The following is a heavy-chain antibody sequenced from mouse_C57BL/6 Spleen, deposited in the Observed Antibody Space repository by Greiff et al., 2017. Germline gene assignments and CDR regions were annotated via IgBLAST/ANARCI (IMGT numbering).Heavy chain of an antibody. Sequence: EVMLMESGGGLVQPGGSLSLSCAASGFTFTDYYMSWVRQPPGKALEWLGFIRNKANGYTTEYSASVKGRFTISRDNSQSILYLQMNALRAEDSATYYWARYERGYFDDWGQGTTLTVSS. CDR2: IRNKANGYTT. CDR3: ARYERGYFDD. CDR1: GFTFTDYY. V-gene: IGHV7-3*01. J-gene: IGHJ2*01.